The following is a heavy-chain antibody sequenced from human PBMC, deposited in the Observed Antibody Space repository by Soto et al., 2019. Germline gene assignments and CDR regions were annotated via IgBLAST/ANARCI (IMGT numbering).Heavy chain of an antibody. CDR3: ARDSGYDSKDVDY. Sequence: QVQLQESGPGLAKPSQTLSLTCTVSGDSIRRGGYYWSWISQHPGKGLAWLGYIYYTGSTYYNPSLKSRVTISVEPSKNQFSLKLSSVTAAATAVYYCARDSGYDSKDVDYWGQGTLVTVSS. CDR1: GDSIRRGGYY. D-gene: IGHD5-12*01. CDR2: IYYTGST. J-gene: IGHJ4*02. V-gene: IGHV4-31*03.